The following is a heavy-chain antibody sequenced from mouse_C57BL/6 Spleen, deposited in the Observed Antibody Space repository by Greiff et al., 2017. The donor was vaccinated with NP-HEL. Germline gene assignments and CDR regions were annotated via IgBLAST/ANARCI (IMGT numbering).Heavy chain of an antibody. Sequence: QVQLQQSGPELVKPGASVKISCKASGYAFSSSWMNWVKQRPGKGLEWIGRIYPGDGDTNYNGKFKGKATLTADKSSSTAYMQLSSLTSEDSAVYFCARDSSDYAMDYWGQGTSVTVSS. CDR1: GYAFSSSW. D-gene: IGHD3-2*02. CDR3: ARDSSDYAMDY. V-gene: IGHV1-82*01. J-gene: IGHJ4*01. CDR2: IYPGDGDT.